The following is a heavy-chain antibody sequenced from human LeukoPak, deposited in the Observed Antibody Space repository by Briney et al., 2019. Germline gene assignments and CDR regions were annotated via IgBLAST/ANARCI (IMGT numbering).Heavy chain of an antibody. CDR2: IDYSAST. CDR1: GGSISTYY. J-gene: IGHJ3*02. Sequence: PSETLSLTCTVSGGSISTYYWSWIRQPPGKGLEWIAYIDYSASTNYNPSLKSRVTISVDTSKNQFSLKLSSVTAADTAVYYCARDSRRGLLHAFDIWGQGTMVTVSS. CDR3: ARDSRRGLLHAFDI. V-gene: IGHV4-59*01. D-gene: IGHD2-15*01.